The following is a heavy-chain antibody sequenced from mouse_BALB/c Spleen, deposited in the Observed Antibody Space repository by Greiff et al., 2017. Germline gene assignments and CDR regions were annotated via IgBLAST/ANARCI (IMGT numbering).Heavy chain of an antibody. D-gene: IGHD2-14*01. CDR3: AREDRYDGAMDY. V-gene: IGHV1-69*02. Sequence: VQLQQPGAELVKPGASVKLSCKASGYTFTSYWMNWVKQRPGRGLEWIGRIDPSDSETHYNQKFKDKATLTVDKSSSTAYIQLSSLTSEDSAVYYCAREDRYDGAMDYWGQGTSVTVSS. J-gene: IGHJ4*01. CDR2: IDPSDSET. CDR1: GYTFTSYW.